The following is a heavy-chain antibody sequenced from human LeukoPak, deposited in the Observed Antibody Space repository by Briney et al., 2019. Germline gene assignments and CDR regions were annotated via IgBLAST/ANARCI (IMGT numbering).Heavy chain of an antibody. V-gene: IGHV3-48*04. D-gene: IGHD6-13*01. CDR1: GFTFSSYS. CDR2: ISSSSSTI. Sequence: QPGGSLRLSCAASGFTFSSYSMNWVRQAPGKGLEWVSYISSSSSTIYYADSVKGRFTISRDNAKNSLYLQMNSPRAEDTAVYYCASLAAAGTRGYWGQGTLVTVSS. J-gene: IGHJ4*02. CDR3: ASLAAAGTRGY.